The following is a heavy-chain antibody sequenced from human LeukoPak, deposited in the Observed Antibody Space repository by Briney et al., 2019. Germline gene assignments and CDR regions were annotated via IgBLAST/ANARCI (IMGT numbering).Heavy chain of an antibody. CDR3: AKDLKRWQQLRWFDP. D-gene: IGHD6-13*01. CDR2: ISGSGGST. J-gene: IGHJ5*02. V-gene: IGHV3-23*01. CDR1: GFTFSSYV. Sequence: PGGSLRLSCAASGFTFSSYVMSWVRQAPGKGLEWVSAISGSGGSTYYADSVKGRFTISRDNSKNTLYLQMNSLRAEDTAVYYCAKDLKRWQQLRWFDPWGQGTLVTVSS.